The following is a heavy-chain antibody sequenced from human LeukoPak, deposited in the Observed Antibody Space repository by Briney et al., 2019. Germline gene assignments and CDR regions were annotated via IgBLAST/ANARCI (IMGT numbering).Heavy chain of an antibody. CDR2: ISGRAGST. D-gene: IGHD3-9*01. J-gene: IGHJ4*02. Sequence: GXLRLSCAASGFTFTSYALNWVRQAPGKGLEWVSAISGRAGSTYHADSVQGRFTISRDNSRNTLYLQMNGLRAEDTAVYFCARDAGIEVTGYYFDYWGRGTLVTVSS. CDR1: GFTFTSYA. V-gene: IGHV3-23*01. CDR3: ARDAGIEVTGYYFDY.